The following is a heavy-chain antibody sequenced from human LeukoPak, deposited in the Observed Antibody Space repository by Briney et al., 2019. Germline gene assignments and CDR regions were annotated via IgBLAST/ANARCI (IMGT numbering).Heavy chain of an antibody. Sequence: GKSLKISCKASGYRFNNYWIGWVRQMPGKGLEWMGIIFPTDSDTRYSPSFQGQITISVDKSITTAYLQWSSLKASDTAMYYCARVFDRSPDGLDIWGQGTMVTVSS. CDR3: ARVFDRSPDGLDI. J-gene: IGHJ3*02. CDR2: IFPTDSDT. CDR1: GYRFNNYW. D-gene: IGHD3-9*01. V-gene: IGHV5-51*01.